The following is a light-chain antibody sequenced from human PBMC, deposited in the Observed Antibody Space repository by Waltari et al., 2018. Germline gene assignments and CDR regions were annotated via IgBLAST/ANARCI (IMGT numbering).Light chain of an antibody. V-gene: IGKV1-39*01. CDR2: DAS. J-gene: IGKJ1*01. CDR3: QQSYNTPWT. CDR1: QSIRSY. Sequence: DIQMTQSPSSLSASVGDRVTITCRASQSIRSYLNWYQQKPGKAPKLLIYDASNLQSGVPSRFSGSGSGTDFTLTISRLQAEDFATYYCQQSYNTPWTFGQGTKVEIK.